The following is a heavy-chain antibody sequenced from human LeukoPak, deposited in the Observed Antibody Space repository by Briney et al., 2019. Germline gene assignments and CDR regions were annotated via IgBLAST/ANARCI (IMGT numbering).Heavy chain of an antibody. V-gene: IGHV5-51*01. CDR2: IYPGGSDT. D-gene: IGHD2-2*01. CDR3: ARHVGYCSSTSCYEDD. CDR1: GYSCTSYW. Sequence: RSGASLLISCVGSGYSCTSYWIGWVRQMPGEGLEWMGIIYPGGSDTSYSPSVQGHVTIAADKSISTAYLQWSSLKASDTAMYYCARHVGYCSSTSCYEDDWGQGTPVTVSS. J-gene: IGHJ4*02.